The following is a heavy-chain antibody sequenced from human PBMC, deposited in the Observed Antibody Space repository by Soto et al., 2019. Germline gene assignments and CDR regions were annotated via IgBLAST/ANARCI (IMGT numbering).Heavy chain of an antibody. CDR3: AFDY. Sequence: XXSLRLSCAASGFTFSSYAMSWVRQAPGXGXXCVSVISGXXXXXXXXXXXXGRXTISRENSKNKLYPQMNSLRAEDTAVYYCAFDYWGHGTLVTVSS. J-gene: IGHJ4*01. CDR2: ISGXXXXX. V-gene: IGHV3-23*01. CDR1: GFTFSSYA.